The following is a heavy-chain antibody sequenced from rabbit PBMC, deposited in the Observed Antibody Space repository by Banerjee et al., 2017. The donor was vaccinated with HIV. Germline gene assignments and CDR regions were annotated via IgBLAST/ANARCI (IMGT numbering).Heavy chain of an antibody. CDR2: IGVGGGST. D-gene: IGHD7-1*01. J-gene: IGHJ4*01. Sequence: QEQLEESGGDLVKPEGSLTLTCTASGFSFSSGYHMCWVRQAPGKGLEWIGCIGVGGGSTQYANWAKGRFTISRTSSTTVTLQMTSLTAADTASYFCARDLTGVTGWNFNLWGPGTLVTVS. CDR3: ARDLTGVTGWNFNL. V-gene: IGHV1S45*01. CDR1: GFSFSSGYH.